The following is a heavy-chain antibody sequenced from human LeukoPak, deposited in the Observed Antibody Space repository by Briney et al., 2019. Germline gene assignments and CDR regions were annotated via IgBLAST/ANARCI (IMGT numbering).Heavy chain of an antibody. Sequence: SETLSLTCTVSGGSISSSSYYWGWIRQPPGKGLEWIGSIYYSGSTYYNPSLKSRVTISVDTSKNQFSLKLSSVTAADTAVYYCARELWFGEWYYYGMDVWGQGTTVTVSS. V-gene: IGHV4-39*02. CDR1: GGSISSSSYY. J-gene: IGHJ6*02. D-gene: IGHD3-10*01. CDR2: IYYSGST. CDR3: ARELWFGEWYYYGMDV.